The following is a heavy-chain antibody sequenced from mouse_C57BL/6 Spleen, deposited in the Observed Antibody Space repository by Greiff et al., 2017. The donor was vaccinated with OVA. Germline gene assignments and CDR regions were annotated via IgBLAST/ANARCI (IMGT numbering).Heavy chain of an antibody. CDR3: ARSEGRGYAMDY. J-gene: IGHJ4*01. CDR2: ISSGSSTI. D-gene: IGHD1-1*01. V-gene: IGHV5-17*01. Sequence: EVKLVESGGGLVKPGGSLKLSCAASGFTFSDYGMHWVRQAPEKGLEWVAYISSGSSTIYYADTVKGRFTISRDNAKNTLFLQMTSLSSEDTAMYYCARSEGRGYAMDYWGQGTSVTVSS. CDR1: GFTFSDYG.